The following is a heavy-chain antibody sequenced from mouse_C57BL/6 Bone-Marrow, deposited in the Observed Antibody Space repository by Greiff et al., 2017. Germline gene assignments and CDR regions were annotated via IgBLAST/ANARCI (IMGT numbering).Heavy chain of an antibody. Sequence: VTLMEPGAELVKPGASVKLSCKASGYTFTSYWMHWVKQRPGQGLEWIGYINPSSGYTKYNQKFKDQATLTVDKSSSTAYMQLSSLTYEDSAVXSCASEVVTGYFDVWGTGTTVTVSS. J-gene: IGHJ1*03. CDR1: GYTFTSYW. CDR3: ASEVVTGYFDV. CDR2: INPSSGYT. V-gene: IGHV1-7*01. D-gene: IGHD1-1*01.